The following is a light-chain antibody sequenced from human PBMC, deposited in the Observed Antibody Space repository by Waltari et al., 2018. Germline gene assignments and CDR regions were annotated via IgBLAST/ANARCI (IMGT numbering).Light chain of an antibody. V-gene: IGLV2-14*03. CDR3: GSYTSSSTRV. CDR2: DVS. CDR1: SSDVGGSNY. J-gene: IGLJ3*02. Sequence: QSALTQPASVSGSPGQSITISCTGTSSDVGGSNYVSWYQQHPGKVPKLMIYDVSNRPSGVSNRFSGSKSGNTASLTISGLQAEDEADYYCGSYTSSSTRVFGGGTKLTVL.